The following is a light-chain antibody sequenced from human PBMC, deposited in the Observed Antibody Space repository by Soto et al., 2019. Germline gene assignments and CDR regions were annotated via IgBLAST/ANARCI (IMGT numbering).Light chain of an antibody. CDR3: QHFNNYPLT. J-gene: IGKJ4*01. CDR1: QGISSA. Sequence: AIQLTQSPSSLSASLTEIATITCRAGQGISSALAWYQQIPEQAPTLLIYDASGLESGVPLRFRGSGSGTDFTLTISSLQPEDFAAYYCQHFNNYPLTVGGGTKVDIK. V-gene: IGKV1D-13*01. CDR2: DAS.